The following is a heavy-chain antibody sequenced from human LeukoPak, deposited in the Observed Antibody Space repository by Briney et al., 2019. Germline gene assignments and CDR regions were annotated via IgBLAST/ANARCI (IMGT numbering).Heavy chain of an antibody. CDR3: AGGVTIFRGHSLGY. J-gene: IGHJ4*02. V-gene: IGHV1-8*03. D-gene: IGHD3-3*01. CDR1: RGTPSSYA. Sequence: VSPKLSRGTPSSYATNSVREATGPGGGWLGWMNPNSGKRGYAQKLPGRVTTTRKTSLRTACMALSSPRSEETALYYCAGGVTIFRGHSLGYWGQGTLVTVSS. CDR2: MNPNSGKR.